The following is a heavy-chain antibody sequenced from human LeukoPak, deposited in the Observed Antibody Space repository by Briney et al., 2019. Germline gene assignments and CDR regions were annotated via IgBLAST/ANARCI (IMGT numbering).Heavy chain of an antibody. Sequence: SETLSLTCTVSGGSISGTYYWSWIRQPPGKGLEWIGYIYYTGTTDSNPSLKSRVTISLDTSKNQFSLNLSSVTAADTAVYYCARRWVYDKRAFDAWGQGTMVTVS. J-gene: IGHJ3*01. CDR1: GGSISGTYY. CDR3: ARRWVYDKRAFDA. V-gene: IGHV4-59*08. D-gene: IGHD3-16*01. CDR2: IYYTGTT.